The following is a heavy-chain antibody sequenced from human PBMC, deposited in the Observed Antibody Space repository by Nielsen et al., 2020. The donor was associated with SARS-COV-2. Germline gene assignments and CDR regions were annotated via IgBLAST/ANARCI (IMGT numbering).Heavy chain of an antibody. J-gene: IGHJ4*02. CDR1: GFTFSSYW. V-gene: IGHV3-7*01. CDR3: AREDYDSSGCIDY. CDR2: IKQDGSEK. D-gene: IGHD3-22*01. Sequence: GSLRLSCAASGFTFSSYWMSWVRQAPGKGLEWVANIKQDGSEKYYVDSVKGRFTISRDNAKNSLYLQMNTLRAEDTAVYYCAREDYDSSGCIDYWGQGTLVTVSS.